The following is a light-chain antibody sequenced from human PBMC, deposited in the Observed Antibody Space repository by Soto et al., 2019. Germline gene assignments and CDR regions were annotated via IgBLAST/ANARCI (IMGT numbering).Light chain of an antibody. CDR2: AAS. Sequence: DIEMTQSPSSLPVSVGDSVTINCRTSQSIATYSNWYQQKPGKAPKLLIYAASSLQSGVPSSFCGSGSGRELTLTITSLRHDDYATYYCQQSYSILWTFGQGTKVDIK. V-gene: IGKV1-39*01. J-gene: IGKJ1*01. CDR3: QQSYSILWT. CDR1: QSIATY.